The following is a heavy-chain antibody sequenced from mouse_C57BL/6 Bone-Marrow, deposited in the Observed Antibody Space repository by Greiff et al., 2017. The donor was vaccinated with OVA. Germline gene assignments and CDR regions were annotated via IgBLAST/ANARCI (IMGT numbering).Heavy chain of an antibody. D-gene: IGHD2-4*01. J-gene: IGHJ4*01. CDR2: IDPSDSYT. CDR3: AREDYDSYYAMDY. Sequence: QVQLKQPGAELVMPGASVKLSCKASGYTFTSYWMHWVQQRPGQGLEWIGEIDPSDSYTNYNHKFKGQSTLTVDKSSSTAYMQLSSLTSEDSAVYYWAREDYDSYYAMDYWGQGTSVTVSS. V-gene: IGHV1-69*01. CDR1: GYTFTSYW.